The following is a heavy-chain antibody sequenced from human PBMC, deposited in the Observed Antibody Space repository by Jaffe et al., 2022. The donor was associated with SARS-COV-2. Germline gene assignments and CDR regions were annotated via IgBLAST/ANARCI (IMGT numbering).Heavy chain of an antibody. CDR1: GGTVNNFA. D-gene: IGHD6-19*01. CDR2: IIPVFGAP. Sequence: QVQLVQSGAEVKKPGSSVKVSCKASGGTVNNFATSWVRQAPGQGLEWMGGIIPVFGAPYYAQKFQGRVTISADESTGTVYLELTSLTSDDTAIYYCARDPSSPVAVALGLGMDVWGQGTTVIVSS. J-gene: IGHJ6*02. V-gene: IGHV1-69*12. CDR3: ARDPSSPVAVALGLGMDV.